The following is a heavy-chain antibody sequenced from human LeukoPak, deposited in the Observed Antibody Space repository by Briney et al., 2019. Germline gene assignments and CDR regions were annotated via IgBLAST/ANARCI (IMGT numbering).Heavy chain of an antibody. V-gene: IGHV4-38-2*01. D-gene: IGHD1-26*01. CDR3: ARHGLVETTYYYYYMDV. CDR2: IYHSGST. CDR1: GYSISSGYY. Sequence: PSETLSLTCAVSGYSISSGYYWGWIRQPPGKGLEWIGSIYHSGSTYYNPSLKSRVTISVDTSKTQFSLKLSSVTAADTAVYYCARHGLVETTYYYYYMDVWGKGTTVTVSS. J-gene: IGHJ6*03.